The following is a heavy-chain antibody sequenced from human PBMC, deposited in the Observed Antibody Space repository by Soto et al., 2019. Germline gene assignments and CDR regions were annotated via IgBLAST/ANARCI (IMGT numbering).Heavy chain of an antibody. V-gene: IGHV3-48*01. J-gene: IGHJ4*02. CDR1: GFTFSSYS. CDR2: ISSSSSTI. Sequence: GGSLRLSCAASGFTFSSYSMNWVRQAPGKGLEWVSYISSSSSTIYYADSVKGRFTISRDNAKNTLYLQMNSLRAEDTAVYYCARDQPYYYDSSGCDYWGQGTLVTVSS. D-gene: IGHD3-22*01. CDR3: ARDQPYYYDSSGCDY.